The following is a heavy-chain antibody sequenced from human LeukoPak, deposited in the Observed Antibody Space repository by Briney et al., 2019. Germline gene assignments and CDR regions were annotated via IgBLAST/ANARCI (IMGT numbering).Heavy chain of an antibody. CDR1: GFTFSSYA. Sequence: GGSLRLSCAASGFTFSSYAMHWVRQAPGKGLEWVAVISYDGSNKYYADSVEGRFTISRDNSKNTLYLQMNSLRAEDTAVYYCARDDGSGSDGFDYWGQGTLVTVSS. CDR2: ISYDGSNK. V-gene: IGHV3-30*01. CDR3: ARDDGSGSDGFDY. D-gene: IGHD3-10*01. J-gene: IGHJ4*02.